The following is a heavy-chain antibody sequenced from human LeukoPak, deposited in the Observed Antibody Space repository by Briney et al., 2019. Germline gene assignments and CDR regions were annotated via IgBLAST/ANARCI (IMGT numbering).Heavy chain of an antibody. J-gene: IGHJ5*02. CDR1: GGSISSGGYS. CDR3: AREDSSSSMGWFDP. CDR2: IYHSGST. Sequence: PSETLSLTCAVSGGSISSGGYSWSWIRQPPGRGLEWIGYIYHSGSTYYNPSLKSRVTMSVDRSKNQFSLKLSSVTAADTAVYYCAREDSSSSMGWFDPWGQGTLVTVSS. V-gene: IGHV4-30-2*01. D-gene: IGHD6-6*01.